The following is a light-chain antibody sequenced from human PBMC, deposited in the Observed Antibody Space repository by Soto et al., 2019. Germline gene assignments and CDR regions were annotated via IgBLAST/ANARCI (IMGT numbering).Light chain of an antibody. CDR2: AAS. Sequence: DIQMTQSPSSLSASVGDRVTITCRASQVISNYLAWYQQKPGKVPKLLIYAASTLQSGVPSRFSGSGSGTDFTLTISSLQPEDVANYYCQKYNSAPWTFGQGTKVDIK. V-gene: IGKV1-27*01. CDR3: QKYNSAPWT. J-gene: IGKJ1*01. CDR1: QVISNY.